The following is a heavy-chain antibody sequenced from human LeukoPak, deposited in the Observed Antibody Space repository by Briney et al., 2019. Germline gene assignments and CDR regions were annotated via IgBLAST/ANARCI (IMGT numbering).Heavy chain of an antibody. J-gene: IGHJ4*02. V-gene: IGHV3-11*01. D-gene: IGHD6-13*01. CDR2: ISNSGSNI. CDR1: GFTFSDYH. CDR3: ARDGSSWDGVDY. Sequence: GGSLRLSCAASGFTFSDYHMSWLRQAPGKGLEWVSYISNSGSNIYYTDSVKGRFTISRDKEKNSLYLQMNSLRAEDTAVYYCARDGSSWDGVDYWGQGTLVAVSS.